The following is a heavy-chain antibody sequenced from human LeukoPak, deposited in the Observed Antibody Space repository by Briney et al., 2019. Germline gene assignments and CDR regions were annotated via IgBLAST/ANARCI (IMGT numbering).Heavy chain of an antibody. J-gene: IGHJ3*02. CDR2: INHSGST. V-gene: IGHV4-34*01. Sequence: SETLSLTCAVYGGSFSGYYWSWIRQPPGKGLEWIGEINHSGSTNYNPSLKSRVTISVDTSKNQFSLKLSSVTAADTAVYYCARVALYYYDSSGYFVDAFDIWGQGTMVTVSS. D-gene: IGHD3-22*01. CDR1: GGSFSGYY. CDR3: ARVALYYYDSSGYFVDAFDI.